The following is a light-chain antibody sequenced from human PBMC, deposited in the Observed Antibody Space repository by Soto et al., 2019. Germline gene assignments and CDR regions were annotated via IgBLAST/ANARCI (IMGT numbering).Light chain of an antibody. Sequence: EIVMTHSPATLSVSPCERATLSSRASQSVSSNLAWYQQKPGQAPRLLIYGASTRATGIPARFSGSESGTEFTLTISSLQSEDFAVYYCQQYNNWRTFGQGTKVDIK. CDR3: QQYNNWRT. V-gene: IGKV3-15*01. CDR1: QSVSSN. CDR2: GAS. J-gene: IGKJ1*01.